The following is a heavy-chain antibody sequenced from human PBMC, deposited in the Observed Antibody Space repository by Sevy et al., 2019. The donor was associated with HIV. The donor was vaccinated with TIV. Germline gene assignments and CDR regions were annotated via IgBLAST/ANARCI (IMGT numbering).Heavy chain of an antibody. CDR3: AKVHGEQQLIPFDY. V-gene: IGHV3-30*02. CDR2: IRFDGSNK. CDR1: GFTFSSYG. J-gene: IGHJ4*02. D-gene: IGHD6-13*01. Sequence: GGSLRLSCAASGFTFSSYGMHWVRQAPGKGLEWVTFIRFDGSNKYYADSVKGRFTISRDNSKNTLYLQMNSLRAEDTAVYYCAKVHGEQQLIPFDYWGQGTLVTASS.